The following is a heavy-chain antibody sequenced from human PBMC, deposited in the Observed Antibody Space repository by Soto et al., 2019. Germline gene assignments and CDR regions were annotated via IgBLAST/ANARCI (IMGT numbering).Heavy chain of an antibody. CDR1: GYTFSTYG. J-gene: IGHJ6*02. CDR3: ARMGDIPYYYYGMDV. D-gene: IGHD3-16*01. Sequence: QVQLVQSGAEVKKPGASVKVSCKASGYTFSTYGISWVRQAPGQGLEWMGWITGYNGNTNYAPKFKGRITMTTDTSKTTATMKMRSLRSDDTAVYYCARMGDIPYYYYGMDVWGQGTTVTVSS. V-gene: IGHV1-18*01. CDR2: ITGYNGNT.